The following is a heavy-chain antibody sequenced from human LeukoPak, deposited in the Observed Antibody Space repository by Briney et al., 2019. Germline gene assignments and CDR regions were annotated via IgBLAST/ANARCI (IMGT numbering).Heavy chain of an antibody. CDR2: IDNSGST. D-gene: IGHD6-19*01. Sequence: SETLSLTCTVSGGSISSYYWSWDRQPPGKGLEWIGYIDNSGSTNYNPSLKSRVTISLDTPKSQFSLKLSSVTAADTAVYYCARAPLYSGGSGWSIYYFYAMDVWGQGTTVTVSS. J-gene: IGHJ6*02. CDR1: GGSISSYY. CDR3: ARAPLYSGGSGWSIYYFYAMDV. V-gene: IGHV4-59*01.